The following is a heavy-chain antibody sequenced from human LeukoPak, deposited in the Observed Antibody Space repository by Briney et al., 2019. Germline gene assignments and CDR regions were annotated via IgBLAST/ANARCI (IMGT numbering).Heavy chain of an antibody. Sequence: ASVKVSCKASGYTFTGYYMHWVRQAPGQGLEWMGWINPNSGGTNYAQRFQGRVTMTRDTSSSTAYMELSRLRSDDTAMYYCARSYSGFGYALHDYWGQGTLVTVSS. V-gene: IGHV1-2*02. J-gene: IGHJ4*02. CDR1: GYTFTGYY. CDR2: INPNSGGT. CDR3: ARSYSGFGYALHDY. D-gene: IGHD1-26*01.